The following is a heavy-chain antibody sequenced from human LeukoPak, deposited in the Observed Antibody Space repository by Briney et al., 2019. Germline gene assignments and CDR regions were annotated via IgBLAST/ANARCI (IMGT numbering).Heavy chain of an antibody. CDR3: AGCWVGSSWKVAEYFQH. CDR1: GGTFTSYA. D-gene: IGHD6-13*01. CDR2: IIPIFGTA. Sequence: SVKVSCKASGGTFTSYAISWVRQAPGQGLEWMGGIIPIFGTANYEQKFQGGVTITADESTSTAYMELSSLRSEDTAVYYCAGCWVGSSWKVAEYFQHWGQGTLVTVSS. V-gene: IGHV1-69*13. J-gene: IGHJ1*01.